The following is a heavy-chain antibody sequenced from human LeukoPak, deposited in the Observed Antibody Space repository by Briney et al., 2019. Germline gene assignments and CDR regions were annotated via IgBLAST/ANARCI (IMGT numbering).Heavy chain of an antibody. CDR2: ISDSGSYT. V-gene: IGHV3-23*01. D-gene: IGHD2-8*01. Sequence: PGRSLRLSCTASGFTFTSYAMSWVRQAPGKGLEWVSAISDSGSYTYYANSVKGRFTISRDNSKNTLYLQMDSLRAEDTAVYFCVKGEGGSYNGLNFFQHWGQGTLVAVSS. J-gene: IGHJ1*01. CDR3: VKGEGGSYNGLNFFQH. CDR1: GFTFTSYA.